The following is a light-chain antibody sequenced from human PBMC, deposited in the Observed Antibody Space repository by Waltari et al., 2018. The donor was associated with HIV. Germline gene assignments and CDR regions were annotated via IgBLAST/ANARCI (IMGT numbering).Light chain of an antibody. V-gene: IGLV2-11*01. Sequence: QSALTQPRPVSGSPGQSVTISCTGTSSDVGGFNSFSWYQQHPGKAPKLMIYDVTKRPAGVPDRFSGSKSGNTASLTISGLQADDEADYYCCSYAGNYTLIFGGGTKLTVL. CDR2: DVT. J-gene: IGLJ2*01. CDR3: CSYAGNYTLI. CDR1: SSDVGGFNS.